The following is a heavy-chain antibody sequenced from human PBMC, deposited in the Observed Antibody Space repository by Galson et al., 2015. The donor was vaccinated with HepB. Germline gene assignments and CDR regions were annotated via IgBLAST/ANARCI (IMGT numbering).Heavy chain of an antibody. CDR1: GGSISSYY. J-gene: IGHJ3*02. D-gene: IGHD2-2*01. V-gene: IGHV4-59*01. Sequence: SETLSLTCTVSGGSISSYYWSWIRQPPGKGLEWIGYIYYSGSTNYNPSLKSRVTVSVDTSKNQFSLKLSSVTAADTAVYYCARRPAALDAFDIWGQGTMVTVSS. CDR3: ARRPAALDAFDI. CDR2: IYYSGST.